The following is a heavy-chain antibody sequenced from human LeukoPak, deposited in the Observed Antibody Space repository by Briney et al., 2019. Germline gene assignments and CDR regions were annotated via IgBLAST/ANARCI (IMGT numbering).Heavy chain of an antibody. CDR3: ARDVHGDYGSGWFDP. J-gene: IGHJ5*02. CDR2: IMPLFGTA. Sequence: GASVKVSCKTSVGTFNNSAISWVRQAPGQGLEWLGGIMPLFGTAGYAQKFQGRVTITKDESTRTVYLELTSLTSDDTAVYYCARDVHGDYGSGWFDPWGQGTLVSVSS. CDR1: VGTFNNSA. D-gene: IGHD4-17*01. V-gene: IGHV1-69*05.